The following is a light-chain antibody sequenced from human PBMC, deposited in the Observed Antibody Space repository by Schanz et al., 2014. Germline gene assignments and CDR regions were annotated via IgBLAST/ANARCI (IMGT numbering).Light chain of an antibody. CDR3: QQYGSSPPLT. J-gene: IGKJ4*01. CDR1: QSVSSSS. V-gene: IGKV3-20*01. Sequence: EIVLTQSPATLSLSPGERATLSCRASQSVSSSSLAWYQQKPGQAPRLLIFAASSRASGIPDSFSGSGSGTDFTLTISRLEPEDFAVYYCQQYGSSPPLTFGGGTKVEIK. CDR2: AAS.